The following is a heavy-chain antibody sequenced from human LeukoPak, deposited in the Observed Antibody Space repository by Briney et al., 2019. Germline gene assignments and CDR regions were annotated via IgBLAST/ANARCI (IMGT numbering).Heavy chain of an antibody. CDR1: GGSFSGYY. Sequence: PSETLSLTYAVYGGSFSGYYWSWIRQPPGKGLEWIGEINHSGSTNYNPSLKSRVTIPVDTSKNQFSLKLSSVTAADTAVYYCARGLYYFDYWGQGTLVTVSS. V-gene: IGHV4-34*01. J-gene: IGHJ4*02. CDR3: ARGLYYFDY. CDR2: INHSGST.